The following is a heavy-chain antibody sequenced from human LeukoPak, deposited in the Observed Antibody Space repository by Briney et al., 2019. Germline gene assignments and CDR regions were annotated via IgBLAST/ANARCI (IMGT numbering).Heavy chain of an antibody. J-gene: IGHJ4*02. D-gene: IGHD3-9*01. CDR2: ISYDGSNK. V-gene: IGHV3-30*04. CDR3: ASQYYNILTGHYTSIDY. Sequence: PGRSLRLSCAASGFTFSSYAMHWVRQAPGKGPEWVAVISYDGSNKYYADSEKGRFTISRDNSKNTLYLQMNSLSAEDTAVYYCASQYYNILTGHYTSIDYWGQGTLVTVSS. CDR1: GFTFSSYA.